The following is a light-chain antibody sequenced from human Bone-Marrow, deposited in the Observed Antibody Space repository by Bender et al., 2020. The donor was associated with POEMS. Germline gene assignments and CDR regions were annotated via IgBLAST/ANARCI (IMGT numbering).Light chain of an antibody. V-gene: IGLV2-8*01. Sequence: QSALTQPPSASGSPGQSVTISCTGTSSDVGGYNYVSWYQQHPGKAPKLMIYEVSQRPSGVPDRFSGSKSGNTASLTVSGLQAEDEADYYCAVWDDSLNGWVFGGGTKLTVL. J-gene: IGLJ3*02. CDR2: EVS. CDR1: SSDVGGYNY. CDR3: AVWDDSLNGWV.